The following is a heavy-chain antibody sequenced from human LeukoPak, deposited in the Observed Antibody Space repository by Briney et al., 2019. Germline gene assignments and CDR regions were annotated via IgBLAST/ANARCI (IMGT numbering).Heavy chain of an antibody. Sequence: SVKVSCKASGGTFSSYAISWVRQAPGQGLEWMGGIIPIFGTANYAQKFQGRVTITADESTSTAYMELSSLRSEDTAVYYCASIEDYYDSSGPGGTFDYWGQGTLVTVSS. CDR1: GGTFSSYA. V-gene: IGHV1-69*13. J-gene: IGHJ4*02. D-gene: IGHD3-22*01. CDR2: IIPIFGTA. CDR3: ASIEDYYDSSGPGGTFDY.